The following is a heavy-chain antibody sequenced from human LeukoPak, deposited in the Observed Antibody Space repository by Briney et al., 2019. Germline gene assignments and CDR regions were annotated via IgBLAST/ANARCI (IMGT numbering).Heavy chain of an antibody. V-gene: IGHV4-59*01. CDR3: ARGGAFDI. Sequence: PSETLSLTCTVSGGSIGSYYWSWIRQPPGKGLEWIGYIYYTGTTNYNPSLKSRVTISVDTSKNQFSLKLSSVTAADTAVYYCARGGAFDIWGQGTMVTVSS. J-gene: IGHJ3*02. CDR2: IYYTGTT. CDR1: GGSIGSYY.